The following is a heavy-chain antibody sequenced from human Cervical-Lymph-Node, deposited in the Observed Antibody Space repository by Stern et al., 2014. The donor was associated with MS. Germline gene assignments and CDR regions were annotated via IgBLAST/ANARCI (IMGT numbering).Heavy chain of an antibody. CDR1: GDTFSSLD. CDR3: ARHQAGIAAD. V-gene: IGHV1-69*01. D-gene: IGHD6-13*01. CDR2: TTLLSGTA. Sequence: VQLVESGAEVKKPGSSVKVSCKASGDTFSSLDIGWVRQAPGQGPEWLVGTTLLSGTANYAQNCQGRVTLSADDSTSTTYMELSSLRSEDTAVYYCARHQAGIAADWGQGTLVTVSS. J-gene: IGHJ4*02.